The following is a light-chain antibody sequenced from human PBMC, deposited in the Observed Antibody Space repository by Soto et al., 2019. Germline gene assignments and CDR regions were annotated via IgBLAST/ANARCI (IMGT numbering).Light chain of an antibody. J-gene: IGKJ1*01. Sequence: DIQMTQSPSTLSASVGDRVTITCRASQTIISWLAWYQQKPGKAPKLLIYKASNLQRGVPSRFSGSGSGTEFTLTISSLQPDDVATYYCQQYNDYSTFGQGTKVEIK. CDR1: QTIISW. CDR3: QQYNDYST. V-gene: IGKV1-5*03. CDR2: KAS.